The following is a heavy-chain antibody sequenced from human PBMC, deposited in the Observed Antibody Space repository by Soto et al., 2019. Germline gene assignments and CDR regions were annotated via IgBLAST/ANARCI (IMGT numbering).Heavy chain of an antibody. V-gene: IGHV4-34*01. D-gene: IGHD3-10*01. CDR1: GGSFSNYY. CDR2: INHTGST. CDR3: ARDQVGL. Sequence: VQLQQWGAGLLKPSETLSLTCAGFGGSFSNYYWSWIRQPPGKGLEWIGEINHTGSTNYNPSLKSRLTMSVDTSKNQFSLKLSSVTAAYTAVYYCARDQVGLWGRGTLVTVSS. J-gene: IGHJ2*01.